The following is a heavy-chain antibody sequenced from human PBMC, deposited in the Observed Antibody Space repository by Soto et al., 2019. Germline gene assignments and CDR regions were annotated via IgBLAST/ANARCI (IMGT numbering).Heavy chain of an antibody. J-gene: IGHJ2*01. Sequence: QVQLVQSGAEVKKPGSSVKVSCKASGGTFSSYAISWVRQAPGQGLEWMGGIIPIFGTTNYAQKFQGRVTITADEPTSTAYMELSSLRSEDTAVYYCARDVTVVKSFHYWYFDLWGRGTLVTVSS. CDR1: GGTFSSYA. D-gene: IGHD2-15*01. CDR2: IIPIFGTT. CDR3: ARDVTVVKSFHYWYFDL. V-gene: IGHV1-69*12.